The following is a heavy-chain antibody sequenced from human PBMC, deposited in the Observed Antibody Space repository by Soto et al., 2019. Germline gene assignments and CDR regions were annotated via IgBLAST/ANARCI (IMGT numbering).Heavy chain of an antibody. V-gene: IGHV1-46*01. D-gene: IGHD6-13*01. CDR1: GYTFINYY. CDR2: FNPTSGST. Sequence: QVQLVQSGAEVKKPGASVKLSCKASGYTFINYYIHWVRQAPGQGLEWMGIFNPTSGSTNYAQKFQGTLTLTMDTSTRTVYMELSSLRFDDTAVYYCARDLAAGDYWGQGTLVTVSS. J-gene: IGHJ4*02. CDR3: ARDLAAGDY.